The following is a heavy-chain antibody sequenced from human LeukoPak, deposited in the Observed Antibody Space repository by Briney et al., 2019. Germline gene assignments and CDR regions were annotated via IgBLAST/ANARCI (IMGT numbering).Heavy chain of an antibody. D-gene: IGHD3-10*01. CDR2: IYYSGST. Sequence: SETLSLTCSVSGGSISSSSYYWGWIRQPPGKGLEWIGSIYYSGSTYYNPSLKSRVTISVDTSKNQFSLKLSSVTAADTAVYYCARRGSGSYFKPYYFDYWGQGTLVTVSS. CDR1: GGSISSSSYY. J-gene: IGHJ4*02. V-gene: IGHV4-39*01. CDR3: ARRGSGSYFKPYYFDY.